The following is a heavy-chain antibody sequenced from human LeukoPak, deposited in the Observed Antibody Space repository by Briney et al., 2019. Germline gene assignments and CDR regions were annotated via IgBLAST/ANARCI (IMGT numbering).Heavy chain of an antibody. J-gene: IGHJ4*02. CDR3: ARRPINCIITNCYVDY. CDR2: MNPNSGDT. D-gene: IGHD2-2*01. V-gene: IGHV1-2*02. Sequence: RGASVKVSCKASVYTFTNFYIHWVRQAPGQGLEWMGWMNPNSGDTSYAREFQDRDTMTRDTSLSTAYMELSRLRSDDTAVYFCARRPINCIITNCYVDYWGQGTLVTVSS. CDR1: VYTFTNFY.